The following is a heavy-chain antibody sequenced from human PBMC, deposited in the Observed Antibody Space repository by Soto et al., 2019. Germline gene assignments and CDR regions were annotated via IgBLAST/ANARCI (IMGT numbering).Heavy chain of an antibody. CDR2: INPNSGDT. CDR1: GYTFTGSS. J-gene: IGHJ4*02. D-gene: IGHD7-27*01. Sequence: QVQLVQSGAEVKKPGASVNVSCEASGYTFTGSSIHWVRQAPGQGLEWMGYINPNSGDTIFAQKFQGRVTMTRDTSISTASMELSRVASDDTAVYYCARDLTGDPNYWGQGTLVTVSS. CDR3: ARDLTGDPNY. V-gene: IGHV1-2*02.